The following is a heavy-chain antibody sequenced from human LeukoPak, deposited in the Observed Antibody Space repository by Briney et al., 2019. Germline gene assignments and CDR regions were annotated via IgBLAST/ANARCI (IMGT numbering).Heavy chain of an antibody. D-gene: IGHD3-10*01. Sequence: SVKVSCKASGGTFSSYAISWVRQAPGQGLEWMGGIIPIFGTANYAQKFQGRVTITADESTSTAYMELSGLRSEDTAVYYCARVDVSYYGSGSYLYGMDVWGQGTTVTVSS. CDR3: ARVDVSYYGSGSYLYGMDV. CDR1: GGTFSSYA. CDR2: IIPIFGTA. J-gene: IGHJ6*02. V-gene: IGHV1-69*13.